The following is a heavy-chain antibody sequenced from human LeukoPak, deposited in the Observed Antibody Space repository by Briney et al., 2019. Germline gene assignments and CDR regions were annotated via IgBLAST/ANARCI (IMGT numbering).Heavy chain of an antibody. Sequence: ASVTVSCKASGYTFTGYYMHWVRQAPGQGLEWMGWIIPNSGATNYAQNFQGRVTMTRDTSISTAYMELNRLTSDDTAVYYCARQLGATSRDYWGQGTLVTVS. CDR3: ARQLGATSRDY. J-gene: IGHJ4*02. CDR1: GYTFTGYY. D-gene: IGHD1-26*01. V-gene: IGHV1-2*02. CDR2: IIPNSGAT.